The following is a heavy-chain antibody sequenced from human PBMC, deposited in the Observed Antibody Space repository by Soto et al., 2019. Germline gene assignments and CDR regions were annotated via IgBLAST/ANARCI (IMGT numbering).Heavy chain of an antibody. J-gene: IGHJ6*02. CDR1: GGTFTSFA. Sequence: QVQLVQSGPEVKKPGSSVKVSCKASGGTFTSFAISWVRQAPGQGLEWMGGIVPLFGIPNYAQRFQDRVTINADRSTSTAFMELSSLGSEDTAIYYCASSTYHEILTGFFDYYYYGMDVWGQGTTVTVSS. V-gene: IGHV1-69*17. CDR3: ASSTYHEILTGFFDYYYYGMDV. CDR2: IVPLFGIP. D-gene: IGHD3-9*01.